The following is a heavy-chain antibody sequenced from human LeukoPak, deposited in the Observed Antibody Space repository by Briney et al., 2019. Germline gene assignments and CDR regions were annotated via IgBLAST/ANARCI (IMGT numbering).Heavy chain of an antibody. CDR2: IYYSGST. V-gene: IGHV4-59*01. Sequence: PSETLSLTCTVSGGSISSYYWSWIRQPPGKGLGWIGYIYYSGSTNYNPSLKSRVTISVDTSKNQFSLKLSSVTAADTAVYYCAKDLAGAAFDYWARGPLVTVSS. CDR3: AKDLAGAAFDY. CDR1: GGSISSYY. D-gene: IGHD6-19*01. J-gene: IGHJ4*02.